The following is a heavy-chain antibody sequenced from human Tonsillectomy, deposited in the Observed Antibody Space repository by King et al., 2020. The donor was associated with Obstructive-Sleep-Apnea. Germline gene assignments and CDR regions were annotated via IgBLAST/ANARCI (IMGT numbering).Heavy chain of an antibody. CDR1: GGSIGSGGYS. Sequence: QLQESGPGLVKPSQTLSLTCAVSGGSIGSGGYSWSWIRQPPGKGLEWIGYIYYSGSTDYNPTLKCRVAISVDTSKNQFSLKLSSMTAADTAVYYCARLVPHSYYDSSGHYADYWGQGTLVTVSS. J-gene: IGHJ4*02. D-gene: IGHD3-22*01. CDR3: ARLVPHSYYDSSGHYADY. CDR2: IYYSGST. V-gene: IGHV4-30-4*07.